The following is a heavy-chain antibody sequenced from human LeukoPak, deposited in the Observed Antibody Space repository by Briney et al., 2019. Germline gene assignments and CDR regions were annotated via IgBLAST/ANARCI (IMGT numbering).Heavy chain of an antibody. Sequence: VSVKVSCKASGYTFTGYYINWVRQAPGQGLERMGWITPNSGGTNYPQKFQGRVTMTSDTSISTAYMELTSLRSDDSAVYYCARKSAVRSTSDFDFWGQGTLVTVSS. J-gene: IGHJ4*02. CDR1: GYTFTGYY. V-gene: IGHV1-2*02. CDR2: ITPNSGGT. D-gene: IGHD2-2*01. CDR3: ARKSAVRSTSDFDF.